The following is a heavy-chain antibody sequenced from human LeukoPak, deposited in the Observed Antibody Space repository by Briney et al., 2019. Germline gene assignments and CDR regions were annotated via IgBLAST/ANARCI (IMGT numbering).Heavy chain of an antibody. V-gene: IGHV4-34*01. J-gene: IGHJ4*02. CDR3: ATTTIRLGY. CDR1: GGSFSGYY. Sequence: SETLSLTCAVYGGSFSGYYWSWIRQPPGKGLEWIGEINHSGSTNYNPSLKSRVTTSVDTSKNQFSLKLSSVTAADTAVYYCATTTIRLGYWGQGTLVTVSS. CDR2: INHSGST. D-gene: IGHD1-26*01.